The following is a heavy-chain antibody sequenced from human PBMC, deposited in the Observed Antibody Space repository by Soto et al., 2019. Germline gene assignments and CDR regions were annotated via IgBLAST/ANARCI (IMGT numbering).Heavy chain of an antibody. J-gene: IGHJ3*02. CDR3: ARDLFGSDAFDI. V-gene: IGHV3-7*01. D-gene: IGHD3-3*01. CDR2: IKQDGSEK. CDR1: GFTFSSYW. Sequence: PVGSLRLFCAASGFTFSSYWMSWVRQAPGKGLEWVANIKQDGSEKYYVDSVKGRFTISRDNAKNSLYLQMNSLRAEDTAVYYCARDLFGSDAFDIWGQGTMVTVSS.